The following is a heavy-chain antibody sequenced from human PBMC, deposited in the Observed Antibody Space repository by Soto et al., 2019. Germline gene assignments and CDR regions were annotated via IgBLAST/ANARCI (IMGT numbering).Heavy chain of an antibody. J-gene: IGHJ3*02. CDR1: GEFFSSGNYY. CDR2: MSHSGGT. CDR3: ARVERGTATTVVDAFDI. D-gene: IGHD1-1*01. V-gene: IGHV4-34*01. Sequence: QVQLQQWGAGLLKPSETLSLTCAVYGEFFSSGNYYWSWIRQHPGKGLEWIGEMSHSGGTHFNPSLKRRFLISVDTSKNQFSLKMGAVTAADTALYYCARVERGTATTVVDAFDIWGPGTMVTVSS.